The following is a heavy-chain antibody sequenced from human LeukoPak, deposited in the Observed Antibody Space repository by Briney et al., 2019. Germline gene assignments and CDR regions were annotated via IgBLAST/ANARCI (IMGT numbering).Heavy chain of an antibody. CDR3: ARGRKVPAAMGNWFDP. J-gene: IGHJ5*02. CDR2: IKQDGSEQ. CDR1: GFTFSTYW. Sequence: GGSLRLSCAASGFTFSTYWMSWVRQAPGKGLEWVANIKQDGSEQFYVDSVKGRFTISRDNAKNSLYLQMNNLRGEDTAVYYCARGRKVPAAMGNWFDPWSQGTLVTVSS. D-gene: IGHD2-2*01. V-gene: IGHV3-7*04.